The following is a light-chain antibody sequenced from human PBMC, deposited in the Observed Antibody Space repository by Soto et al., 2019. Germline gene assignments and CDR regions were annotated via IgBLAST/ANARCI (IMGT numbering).Light chain of an antibody. Sequence: QSALTKPPSASVSPGQSVAISCTGTSSGVGGYNYVSWYQQHPGKAPKLMIYEVNKRPSGVPDRFSGSKSGNTASLTVSGLQAEDDADYYCSSYAGSSNVFGTGTKVTVL. V-gene: IGLV2-8*01. CDR3: SSYAGSSNV. CDR2: EVN. CDR1: SSGVGGYNY. J-gene: IGLJ1*01.